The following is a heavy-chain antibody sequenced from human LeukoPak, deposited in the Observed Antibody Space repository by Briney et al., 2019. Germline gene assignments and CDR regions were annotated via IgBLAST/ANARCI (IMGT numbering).Heavy chain of an antibody. D-gene: IGHD2-2*03. J-gene: IGHJ5*02. Sequence: GRSLRLSCAASGFTFSSYGMHWVRQAPGKGLEWVAVIWYDGSNKYYADSVKGRFTISRDNSKNTLYLQMNSLRAEDTAVYYCARDIGYCSSTSCSWFDPWGQGTLVTVSS. CDR3: ARDIGYCSSTSCSWFDP. V-gene: IGHV3-33*01. CDR1: GFTFSSYG. CDR2: IWYDGSNK.